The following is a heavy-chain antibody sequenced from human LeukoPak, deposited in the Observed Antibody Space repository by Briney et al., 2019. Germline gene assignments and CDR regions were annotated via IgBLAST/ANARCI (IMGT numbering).Heavy chain of an antibody. CDR1: GYTFTGYY. Sequence: GASVKASCKASGYTFTGYYMHWVRQAPGQGLEWMGRINPNSGGTNYAQKFQGRVTMTRDTSISTAYMELSRLRSDDTAVYYCARDGGIAARPGYFQHWGQGTLVTVSS. D-gene: IGHD6-6*01. V-gene: IGHV1-2*06. J-gene: IGHJ1*01. CDR3: ARDGGIAARPGYFQH. CDR2: INPNSGGT.